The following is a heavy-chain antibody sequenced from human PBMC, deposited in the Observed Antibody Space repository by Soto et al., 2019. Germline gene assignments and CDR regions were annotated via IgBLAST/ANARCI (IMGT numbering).Heavy chain of an antibody. CDR3: SGGVELDD. D-gene: IGHD1-26*01. CDR2: ISYDGSNK. V-gene: IGHV3-30*03. Sequence: PGGSLRLSCAASGFTFISYGMHWVLQAPCKGLEWVAVISYDGSNKYYADSVKGRFTISRDNSKNTLYLQMNSLRAEDTAVYYCSGGVELDDWGQGTLVTVSA. J-gene: IGHJ4*02. CDR1: GFTFISYG.